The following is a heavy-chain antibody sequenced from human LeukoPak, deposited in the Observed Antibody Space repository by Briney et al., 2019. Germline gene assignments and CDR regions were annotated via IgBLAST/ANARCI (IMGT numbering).Heavy chain of an antibody. J-gene: IGHJ5*02. CDR1: GFTFNTYG. Sequence: GGTLRLSCAASGFTFNTYGMSWVRQAPGKGLEWVSGISGSGGATYYADSVKGRFTISRDDPHNTLYLQMNSLRSEDTAVYYCAGWDIVVVPAAIGWFDPWGQGTLVTVSS. V-gene: IGHV3-23*01. CDR2: ISGSGGAT. D-gene: IGHD2-2*02. CDR3: AGWDIVVVPAAIGWFDP.